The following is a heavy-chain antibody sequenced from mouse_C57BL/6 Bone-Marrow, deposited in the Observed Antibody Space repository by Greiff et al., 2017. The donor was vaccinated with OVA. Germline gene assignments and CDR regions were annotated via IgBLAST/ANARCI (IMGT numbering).Heavy chain of an antibody. D-gene: IGHD1-1*02. V-gene: IGHV1-42*01. J-gene: IGHJ3*01. CDR2: FNPSPGGP. CDR1: GSSFTGSY. CDR3: ARGGRSACGD. Sequence: EVQLQQSGPELVKPGASVTLSCKASGSSFTGSYMNWVKPSPEKSLEWIGQFNPSPGGPTSHQKCKAKATLTVDKSSSPAYMQRRSLTAADSAVYDCARGGRSACGDGDQGTGVTVTA.